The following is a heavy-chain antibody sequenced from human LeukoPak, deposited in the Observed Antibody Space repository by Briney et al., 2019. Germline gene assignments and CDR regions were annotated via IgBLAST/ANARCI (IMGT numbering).Heavy chain of an antibody. J-gene: IGHJ6*02. CDR2: IIPIFGTA. CDR3: AGPNNQQQLVLSHYYYGMDV. D-gene: IGHD6-13*01. V-gene: IGHV1-69*13. CDR1: GGTFSSYA. Sequence: SVKVSFKASGGTFSSYAISWVRQAPGQGLEWMGGIIPIFGTANYAQKFQGRVTIIADESTSTAYMELSSLRSEDTAVYYCAGPNNQQQLVLSHYYYGMDVWGQGTTVTVSS.